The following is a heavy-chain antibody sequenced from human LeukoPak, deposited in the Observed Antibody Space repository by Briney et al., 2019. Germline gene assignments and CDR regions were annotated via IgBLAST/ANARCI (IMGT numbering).Heavy chain of an antibody. Sequence: GGSLRLSCAASGFTFSSYGMSWVRQAPGKGLEWVSAISGSGGSTYYADSVKGRFTISRDNSKNTLYLQMNSLRAEDTAVYYCAKDVNYYDSSGYSIFQHWGQGTLVTVSS. CDR1: GFTFSSYG. CDR3: AKDVNYYDSSGYSIFQH. J-gene: IGHJ1*01. V-gene: IGHV3-23*01. D-gene: IGHD3-22*01. CDR2: ISGSGGST.